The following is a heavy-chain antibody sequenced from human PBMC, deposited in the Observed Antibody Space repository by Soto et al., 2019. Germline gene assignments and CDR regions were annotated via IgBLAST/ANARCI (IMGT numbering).Heavy chain of an antibody. CDR1: GFNFRSYA. Sequence: DVELSESGGGLVQPGGSLRLSCAASGFNFRSYAMSWVRRAPGKGLEWVSAISGSGGTSYFADSVGGRFTISRDNSKNTLYLQLSSLRVEDTAEYFCAKGRGSSWTIDYWGHGTLVTVSS. CDR2: ISGSGGTS. D-gene: IGHD6-13*01. CDR3: AKGRGSSWTIDY. V-gene: IGHV3-23*01. J-gene: IGHJ4*01.